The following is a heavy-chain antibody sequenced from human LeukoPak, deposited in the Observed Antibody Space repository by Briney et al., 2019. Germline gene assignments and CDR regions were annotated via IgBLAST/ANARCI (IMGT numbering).Heavy chain of an antibody. CDR1: GGSISSYY. D-gene: IGHD3-10*01. CDR2: IYYSGNT. V-gene: IGHV4-59*01. J-gene: IGHJ5*02. CDR3: ARANYYGSGSYFVLGGDVNWFDP. Sequence: PSETVSLTCIVSGGSISSYYWSWLRQPPGKGPECIGYIYYSGNTNYNPPLKSRVTISVDTSKNQFSLKLSSVTAADTAVYYCARANYYGSGSYFVLGGDVNWFDPWGQGTLVTVSS.